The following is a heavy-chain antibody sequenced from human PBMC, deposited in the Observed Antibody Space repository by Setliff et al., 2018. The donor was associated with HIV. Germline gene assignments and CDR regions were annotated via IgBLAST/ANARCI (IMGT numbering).Heavy chain of an antibody. D-gene: IGHD3-16*01. J-gene: IGHJ6*02. CDR2: ISTYSDET. CDR1: GYTFTTYG. Sequence: ASVKVSCKPSGYTFTTYGLSWVRQAPGQGLEWMGWISTYSDETSYSQNLQGRLTMTTDTSTGTAYMELRSLRSDDTAVYYCAREIPFRGNANMWDYYAMDVWGQGITVTVSS. V-gene: IGHV1-18*01. CDR3: AREIPFRGNANMWDYYAMDV.